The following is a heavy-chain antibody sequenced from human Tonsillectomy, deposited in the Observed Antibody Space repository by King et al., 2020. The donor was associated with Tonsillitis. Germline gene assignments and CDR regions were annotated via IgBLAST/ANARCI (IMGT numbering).Heavy chain of an antibody. Sequence: VQLQQWGAGLLKPSETLSLTCAVYGGSFTGYFWSWIRQPPGKGLDWIGEINQSGSTNYNPSLKSRVTISVDTSQNQFSLRLSSVTAADTAVYYCARLVAGTTYYYYGMDVWGQGTTVTVSS. D-gene: IGHD1-1*01. CDR1: GGSFTGYF. V-gene: IGHV4-34*01. CDR3: ARLVAGTTYYYYGMDV. CDR2: INQSGST. J-gene: IGHJ6*02.